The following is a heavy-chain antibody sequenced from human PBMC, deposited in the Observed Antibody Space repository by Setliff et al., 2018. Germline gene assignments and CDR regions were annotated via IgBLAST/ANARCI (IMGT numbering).Heavy chain of an antibody. Sequence: VKVSCKASGGTFSSYAISWVRQAPGQGLEWMGGIIPIFGTANYAQKFQGRVTITADESTSTAYMELSSLRSEDTAAYYCARSGYSSGRNYYYYYMDVSGKGTTVTVS. CDR3: ARSGYSSGRNYYYYYMDV. CDR1: GGTFSSYA. V-gene: IGHV1-69*01. CDR2: IIPIFGTA. D-gene: IGHD6-19*01. J-gene: IGHJ6*03.